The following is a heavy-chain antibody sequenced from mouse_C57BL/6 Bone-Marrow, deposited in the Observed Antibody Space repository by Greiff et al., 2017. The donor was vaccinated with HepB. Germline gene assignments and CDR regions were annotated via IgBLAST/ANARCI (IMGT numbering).Heavy chain of an antibody. J-gene: IGHJ4*01. CDR2: IWSGGST. D-gene: IGHD1-1*02. CDR1: GFSLTSYG. V-gene: IGHV2-2*01. CDR3: ASGVYGLYAMDY. Sequence: VMLVESGPGLVQPSQRLSITCTVSGFSLTSYGVHWVRQSPGKGLEWLGVIWSGGSTDYNAAFISRLSISKDNSKSQVFFKMNSLQADDTAIYYCASGVYGLYAMDYWGQGTSVTVSS.